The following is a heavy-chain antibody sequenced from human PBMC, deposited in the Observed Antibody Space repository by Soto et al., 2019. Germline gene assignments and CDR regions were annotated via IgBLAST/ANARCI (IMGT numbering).Heavy chain of an antibody. CDR1: GYTFTGYY. D-gene: IGHD6-6*01. Sequence: GASVKVSCKASGYTFTGYYMHWVRQAPGQGLEWMGWINPNSGGTNYAQKFRGWVTMTRDTSISTAYMELSRLRSDDTAVYYCARDHPYSSSSRGFDPWGQGTLVTVSS. J-gene: IGHJ5*02. V-gene: IGHV1-2*04. CDR2: INPNSGGT. CDR3: ARDHPYSSSSRGFDP.